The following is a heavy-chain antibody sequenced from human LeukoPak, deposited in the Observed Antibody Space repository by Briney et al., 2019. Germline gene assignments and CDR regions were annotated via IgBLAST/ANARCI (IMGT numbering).Heavy chain of an antibody. CDR3: AKGLQHSNLD. J-gene: IGHJ4*01. D-gene: IGHD5-18*01. CDR2: ITGSGGGK. V-gene: IGHV3-23*01. Sequence: GGSLRLSCAASGFTFGNFAMTWVRQAPGKGLEWVSAITGSGGGKYYADSVKGRFVVSRDNSENTLDLQMNSLRAEDTAVYYCAKGLQHSNLDWGHGTLVTVSS. CDR1: GFTFGNFA.